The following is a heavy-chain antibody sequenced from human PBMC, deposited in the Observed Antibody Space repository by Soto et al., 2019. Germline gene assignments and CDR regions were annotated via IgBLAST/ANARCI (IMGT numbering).Heavy chain of an antibody. J-gene: IGHJ6*02. Sequence: SVKVSCKASGYTFTRSGISWARQAPGQGLEWMGRIIPILGIANYAQKFQGRVTITADKSTSTAYMELSSLRSEDTAVYYCARAAVPAAMDVWGQGTTVTVSS. D-gene: IGHD2-2*01. CDR2: IIPILGIA. V-gene: IGHV1-69*04. CDR1: GYTFTRSG. CDR3: ARAAVPAAMDV.